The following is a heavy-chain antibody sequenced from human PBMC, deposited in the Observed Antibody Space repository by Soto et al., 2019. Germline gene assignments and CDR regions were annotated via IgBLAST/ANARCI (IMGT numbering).Heavy chain of an antibody. Sequence: SVKVSCKASGFTFTSSAVQWVRQARGQRLEWIGWIVVGSGNTNYAQKFQERVTITRDMSTSTAYMELSSLRSEDTAVYYCAAEGGDYSLHYDILTGYWSFDYWGKGTLVPVSS. V-gene: IGHV1-58*01. D-gene: IGHD3-9*01. CDR3: AAEGGDYSLHYDILTGYWSFDY. CDR2: IVVGSGNT. CDR1: GFTFTSSA. J-gene: IGHJ4*02.